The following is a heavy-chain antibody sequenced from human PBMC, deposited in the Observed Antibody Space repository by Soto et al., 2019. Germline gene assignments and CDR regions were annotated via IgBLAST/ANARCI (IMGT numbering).Heavy chain of an antibody. D-gene: IGHD3-10*01. CDR3: AISGYGSGSYPVFA. Sequence: SETLSLTCTVSGGSISSYYWSWIRQPPGKGLEWIGYIYYSGSTNYNPSLKSRITISVDRSKNQFSLKLSSVTAADTAVYYCAISGYGSGSYPVFAWGQGTLVTVSS. J-gene: IGHJ5*02. V-gene: IGHV4-59*01. CDR2: IYYSGST. CDR1: GGSISSYY.